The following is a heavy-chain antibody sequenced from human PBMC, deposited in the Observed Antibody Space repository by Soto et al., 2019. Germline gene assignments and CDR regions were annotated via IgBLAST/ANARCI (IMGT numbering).Heavy chain of an antibody. Sequence: SVKVSCKASGGTFSSYAISWVRQAPGQGLEWMGGIIPIFGTANYAQKFQGRVTITADESTSTAYMELSSLRSEDTAVYYCARAVLPRFLVKGGWFDPWGQGTLVTVSS. J-gene: IGHJ5*02. CDR3: ARAVLPRFLVKGGWFDP. D-gene: IGHD3-3*01. V-gene: IGHV1-69*13. CDR1: GGTFSSYA. CDR2: IIPIFGTA.